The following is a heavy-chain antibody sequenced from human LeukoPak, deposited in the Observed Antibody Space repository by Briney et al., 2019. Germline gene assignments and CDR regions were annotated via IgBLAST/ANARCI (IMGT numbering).Heavy chain of an antibody. V-gene: IGHV4-59*12. Sequence: SETLSLTCTVSGGSISSYYWSWIRQPPGKGLEWIGYIYYSGSTNYNPSLKSRVTISVDTSKNQFSLKLSSVTAADTAVYYCARDPTSYSSSWPYFDYWGQGTLVTVSS. CDR3: ARDPTSYSSSWPYFDY. CDR1: GGSISSYY. CDR2: IYYSGST. D-gene: IGHD6-13*01. J-gene: IGHJ4*02.